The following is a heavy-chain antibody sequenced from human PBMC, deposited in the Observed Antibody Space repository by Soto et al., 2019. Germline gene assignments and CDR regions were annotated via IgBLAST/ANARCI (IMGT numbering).Heavy chain of an antibody. Sequence: QVQLVQSGAEMKKPGSSVKVSCQSSGGTFNTYAMNWVRQAPGQGPEWMGDISPMFGAANYAPKFQGRVTNTPDESTGTSYMQLSSLTSEDTALYFCAREVQVHTPAFVYWGQGTLVTVSS. CDR3: AREVQVHTPAFVY. CDR1: GGTFNTYA. D-gene: IGHD3-10*01. J-gene: IGHJ4*02. CDR2: ISPMFGAA. V-gene: IGHV1-69*19.